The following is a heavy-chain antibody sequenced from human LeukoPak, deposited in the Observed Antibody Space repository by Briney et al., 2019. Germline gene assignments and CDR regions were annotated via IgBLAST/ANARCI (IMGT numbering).Heavy chain of an antibody. J-gene: IGHJ5*02. CDR3: ARDPGGWFDP. CDR1: GFTFSSYW. V-gene: IGHV3-7*01. Sequence: GGSLRLSCAAPGFTFSSYWMSWVRQAPGKGLEWVANIKQDGSEKYYVDSVKGRFTISRDKAKNSLYLQMNSLRAEDTAVYYCARDPGGWFDPWGQGTLVTVSS. D-gene: IGHD2-8*02. CDR2: IKQDGSEK.